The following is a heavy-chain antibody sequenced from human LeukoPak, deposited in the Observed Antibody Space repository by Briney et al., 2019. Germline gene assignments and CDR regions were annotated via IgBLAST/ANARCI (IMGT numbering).Heavy chain of an antibody. Sequence: GGSLRLSCAASGFTFSSYWMSWIRQAPGKGLEWVSYISSSGSTIYYADSVKGRFTISRDNAKNSLYLQMNSLRAEDTAVYYCARKKSIYCGGDCYYDDYWGQGTLVTVSS. CDR1: GFTFSSYW. CDR2: ISSSGSTI. J-gene: IGHJ4*02. V-gene: IGHV3-11*01. CDR3: ARKKSIYCGGDCYYDDY. D-gene: IGHD2-21*02.